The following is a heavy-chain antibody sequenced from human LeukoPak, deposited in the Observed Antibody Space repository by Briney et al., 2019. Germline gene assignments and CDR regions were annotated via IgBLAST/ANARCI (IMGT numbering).Heavy chain of an antibody. J-gene: IGHJ4*02. Sequence: SGTLSLTCTVSGGSISSSNYYWVWIRQPPGKGLKWIGSIYYSGATYYNPSLESQVTMSVDTSKNQFSLKLSSVTAADTAVYHCARLLPGSSRYFFDYWGQGTLVTVSS. D-gene: IGHD6-13*01. CDR3: ARLLPGSSRYFFDY. V-gene: IGHV4-39*01. CDR1: GGSISSSNYY. CDR2: IYYSGAT.